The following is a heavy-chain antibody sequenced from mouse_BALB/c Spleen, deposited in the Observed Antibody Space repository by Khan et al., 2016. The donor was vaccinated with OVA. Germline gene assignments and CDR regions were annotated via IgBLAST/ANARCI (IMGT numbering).Heavy chain of an antibody. CDR1: GYSITSDYA. Sequence: EVQLQESGPGLVKPSQSLSLTCTVPGYSITSDYAWNWIRQFPGNKLEWMGYISYSGRTSYNPSLKSRISITRDTSKNQFFLQLNSVTTEDTATYYCASSVTITTVVATDFDYWGQGTTLTVSS. CDR3: ASSVTITTVVATDFDY. J-gene: IGHJ2*01. CDR2: ISYSGRT. V-gene: IGHV3-2*02. D-gene: IGHD1-1*01.